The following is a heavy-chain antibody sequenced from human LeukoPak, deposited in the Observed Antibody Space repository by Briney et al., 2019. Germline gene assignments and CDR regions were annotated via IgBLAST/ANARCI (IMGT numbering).Heavy chain of an antibody. D-gene: IGHD2-2*01. V-gene: IGHV3-48*02. CDR3: ARTKEPRYCSSTSCYAFDY. CDR1: GFTFSSYG. CDR2: ISGSSSSI. J-gene: IGHJ4*02. Sequence: GRSLRLSCAASGFTFSSYGMHWVRQAPGKGLEWVSYISGSSSSIYYADSVKGRFTISRDNAKNSLYLQMNSLRDEDTAVYYCARTKEPRYCSSTSCYAFDYWGQGTLVAVSS.